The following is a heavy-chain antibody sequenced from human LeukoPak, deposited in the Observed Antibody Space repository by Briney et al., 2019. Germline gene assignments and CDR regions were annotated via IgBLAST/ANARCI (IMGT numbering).Heavy chain of an antibody. D-gene: IGHD1-7*01. CDR3: ASSGITGTTTERQNYYYYYYMDV. V-gene: IGHV3-53*01. Sequence: PGESLRLSCAASGFTVSSNYMSWVRQAPGKGLEWVSVIYSGGSTYYADSVKGRFTISRDNSKNTLYLQMNSLRAEDTAVYYCASSGITGTTTERQNYYYYYYMDVWGKGTTVTVSS. CDR1: GFTVSSNY. J-gene: IGHJ6*03. CDR2: IYSGGST.